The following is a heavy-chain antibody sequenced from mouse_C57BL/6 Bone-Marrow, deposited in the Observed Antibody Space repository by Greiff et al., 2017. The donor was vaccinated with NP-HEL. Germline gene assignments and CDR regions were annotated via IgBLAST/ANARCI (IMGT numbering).Heavy chain of an antibody. CDR3: ARYSNYVLFAY. Sequence: QVQLKESGAELARPGASVKLSCKASGYTFTSYGISWVKQRTGQGLEWIGEIYPRSGNTYYNEKFKGKATLTADKSSSTAYMELRSLTSEDSAVYFCARYSNYVLFAYWGQGTLVTVSA. V-gene: IGHV1-81*01. CDR1: GYTFTSYG. D-gene: IGHD2-5*01. J-gene: IGHJ3*01. CDR2: IYPRSGNT.